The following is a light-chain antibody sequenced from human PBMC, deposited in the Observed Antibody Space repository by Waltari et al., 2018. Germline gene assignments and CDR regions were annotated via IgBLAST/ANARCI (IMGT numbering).Light chain of an antibody. CDR1: ISDVGAYDY. V-gene: IGLV2-8*01. CDR2: DVS. Sequence: QSALTQPPSASGSPGQSVTISCTGSISDVGAYDYVSWYQQHPGKAPRLLIYDVSKRPSGFPYRFFGSKSGHTASLTVSGLQADDEADYYCSSYSDIKQRVFGTGTKVTVL. J-gene: IGLJ1*01. CDR3: SSYSDIKQRV.